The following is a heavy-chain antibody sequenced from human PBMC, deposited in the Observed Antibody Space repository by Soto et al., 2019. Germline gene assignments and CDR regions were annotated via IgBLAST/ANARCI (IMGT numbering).Heavy chain of an antibody. CDR3: ARGDCVGVTCYSLAGSFYYYMDV. CDR1: GFTFSNYW. D-gene: IGHD2-15*01. CDR2: INSDGSVS. Sequence: EVQLVESGGGLVQPGGSLRLSCAASGFTFSNYWMYWVRQAPGKGLEWVSRINSDGSVSSYTDSVKGRLTISRDNVKNNKSLQMDSLRAEDTALYDCARGDCVGVTCYSLAGSFYYYMDVWGKGTTVTVFS. J-gene: IGHJ6*03. V-gene: IGHV3-74*02.